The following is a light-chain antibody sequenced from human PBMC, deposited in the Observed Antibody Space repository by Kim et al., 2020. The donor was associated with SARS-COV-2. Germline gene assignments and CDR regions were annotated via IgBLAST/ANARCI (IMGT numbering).Light chain of an antibody. J-gene: IGKJ1*01. Sequence: EIVMTQSPATLSVSPGERATLSCRASQSLSSNLAWYQQKPGQAPRLLMYGVSTRATGIPARFSGSGSGTEFTLTISNLQSEDFAVYYCQHYNNRPPGTFGQGTKVDIK. CDR2: GVS. CDR3: QHYNNRPPGT. V-gene: IGKV3-15*01. CDR1: QSLSSN.